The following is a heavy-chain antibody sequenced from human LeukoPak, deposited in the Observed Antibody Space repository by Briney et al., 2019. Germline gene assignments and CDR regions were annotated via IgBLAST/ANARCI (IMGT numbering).Heavy chain of an antibody. V-gene: IGHV3-23*01. CDR2: ISGSGGST. D-gene: IGHD3-10*01. J-gene: IGHJ6*02. CDR3: ARAGYYGSGSYYPWSYYYGMDV. CDR1: GFSFSTYA. Sequence: PGGSLRLSCAASGFSFSTYALSWVRQAPGKGLEWVSEISGSGGSTYYADSVKGRFTISRDNSKNTLYLQMNSLRAEDTAVYYCARAGYYGSGSYYPWSYYYGMDVWGQGTTVTVSS.